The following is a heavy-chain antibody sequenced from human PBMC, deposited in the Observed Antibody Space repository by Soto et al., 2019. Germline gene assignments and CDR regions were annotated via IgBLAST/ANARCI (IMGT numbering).Heavy chain of an antibody. CDR1: GFTFTSSA. J-gene: IGHJ4*02. CDR2: IVVGSGNT. Sequence: QMQLVQSGPEVKKPGTSVKVSCKASGFTFTSSAVQWVRQARGQRLEWMGWIVVGSGNTNYAQKCQERVTITRDMSTSTAYMALSSLRSEDTAVYYCATESGDSGYDVSRGQPNWGQGTLVTVSS. CDR3: ATESGDSGYDVSRGQPN. D-gene: IGHD5-12*01. V-gene: IGHV1-58*01.